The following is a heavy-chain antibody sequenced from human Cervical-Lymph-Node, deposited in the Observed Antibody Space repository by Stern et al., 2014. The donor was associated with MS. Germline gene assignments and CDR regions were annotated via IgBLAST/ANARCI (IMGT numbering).Heavy chain of an antibody. V-gene: IGHV4-31*03. CDR1: GVSISSSGYY. CDR3: ARARGSVTMRVLDY. CDR2: IYYDGYS. J-gene: IGHJ4*02. D-gene: IGHD4-17*01. Sequence: QVQLQESGPGLVKPSQTLSLTCSVSGVSISSSGYYWSWVRQHPGKGLESIVSIYYDGYSYYTSTLKSRVSISSDTSKNQFSLNLNSVTAADTAIYYCARARGSVTMRVLDYWGQGILVTVSS.